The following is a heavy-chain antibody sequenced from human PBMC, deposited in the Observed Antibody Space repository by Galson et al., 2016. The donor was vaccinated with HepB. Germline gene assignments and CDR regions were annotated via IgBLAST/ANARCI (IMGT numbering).Heavy chain of an antibody. D-gene: IGHD3-16*02. Sequence: SLRLSCAASGFTFSNFAMSWVRQAPGKGLEWVSAISGIDDSTYYADSVKGRFTISRDNSKNTLYLQMNSLRSDDAAVYYCARDEQSWGSYRYFSYWGQGTLVTVSS. CDR2: ISGIDDST. CDR3: ARDEQSWGSYRYFSY. CDR1: GFTFSNFA. J-gene: IGHJ4*02. V-gene: IGHV3-23*01.